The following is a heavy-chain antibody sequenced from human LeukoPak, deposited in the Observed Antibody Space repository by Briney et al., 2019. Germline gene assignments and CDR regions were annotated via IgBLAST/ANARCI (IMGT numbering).Heavy chain of an antibody. J-gene: IGHJ6*03. CDR1: GYTFTGYY. CDR3: ARDLCSSTSCYTSYYYYYMDV. CDR2: INPNSGGT. V-gene: IGHV1-2*02. D-gene: IGHD2-2*02. Sequence: ASVKVSCKASGYTFTGYYMHWVRQAPGQGLEWMGWINPNSGGTNYAQKFQGRVTMTRDTSISTAYMELSRLRSDDTAVYYCARDLCSSTSCYTSYYYYYMDVWGKGTTVTVSS.